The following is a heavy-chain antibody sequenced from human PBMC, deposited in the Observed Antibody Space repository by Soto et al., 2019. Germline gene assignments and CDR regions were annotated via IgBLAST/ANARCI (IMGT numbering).Heavy chain of an antibody. V-gene: IGHV1-8*01. CDR1: GYTFTSYD. CDR2: MNPNSGNT. CDR3: ARGYCISTSCPTGVDP. Sequence: QVQLVQSGAEVKKPGASVKVSCKASGYTFTSYDINWVRQATGQGLEWMGWMNPNSGNTGYAQKFQGRVTMTRNTXIXXAYMELSSLRSEDTAVYYCARGYCISTSCPTGVDPWGQGTLGTVSS. D-gene: IGHD2-2*01. J-gene: IGHJ5*02.